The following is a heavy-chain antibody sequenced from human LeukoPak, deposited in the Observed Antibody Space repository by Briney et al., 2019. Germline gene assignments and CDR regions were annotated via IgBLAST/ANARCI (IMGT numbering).Heavy chain of an antibody. CDR1: GYTFTGYY. D-gene: IGHD3-10*01. CDR3: AISLQHYGSGSYLDFDY. V-gene: IGHV1-18*04. J-gene: IGHJ4*02. CDR2: ISAYNGNT. Sequence: ASVRVSCKASGYTFTGYYMHWVRQAPGQGLEWMGWISAYNGNTNYAQKLQGRVTMTTDTSTSTSYMELRSLRSDDTAVYYCAISLQHYGSGSYLDFDYWGQGTLVTVSS.